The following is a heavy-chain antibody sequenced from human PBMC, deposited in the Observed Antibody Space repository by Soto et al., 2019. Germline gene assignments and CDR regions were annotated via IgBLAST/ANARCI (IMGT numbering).Heavy chain of an antibody. CDR3: AKGRGEMNWANYYGLDV. CDR2: ITYEGSQI. CDR1: GFTFPRFG. D-gene: IGHD7-27*01. Sequence: QVQLVESGGGVVQPGRSLRLSCAASGFTFPRFGMHWVRQAPGKGLDCVALITYEGSQIYYADAVKGRFTISRDNGDNTLSLQMDNLRTEDTATYFCAKGRGEMNWANYYGLDVWGQGTTVTVSS. J-gene: IGHJ6*02. V-gene: IGHV3-30*18.